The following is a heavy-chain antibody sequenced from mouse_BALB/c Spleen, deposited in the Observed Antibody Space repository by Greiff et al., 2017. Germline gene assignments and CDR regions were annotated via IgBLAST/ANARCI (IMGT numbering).Heavy chain of an antibody. CDR3: ARYPYYYGSSWFAY. D-gene: IGHD1-1*01. J-gene: IGHJ3*01. Sequence: EVQLQQSGAELVKPGASVKLSCTASGFNIKDYYMHWVKQRPEQGLEWIGWIDPENGNTIYDPKFQGKASITADTSSNTAYLQLSSLTSEDTAVYYCARYPYYYGSSWFAYWGQGTLVTVSA. V-gene: IGHV14-1*02. CDR2: IDPENGNT. CDR1: GFNIKDYY.